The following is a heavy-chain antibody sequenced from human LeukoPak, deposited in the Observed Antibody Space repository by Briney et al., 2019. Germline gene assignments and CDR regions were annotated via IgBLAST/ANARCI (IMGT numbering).Heavy chain of an antibody. J-gene: IGHJ4*02. CDR3: ARDRLDYYGSGSPHKDY. Sequence: GGSLRLSCAASGFTFSSYAMHWVRQAPGKGLEWVAVISYDGSNKYYADSVKSRFTISRDNSKNTLYLQMNSLRAEDTAVYYCARDRLDYYGSGSPHKDYWGQGTLVTVSS. CDR2: ISYDGSNK. CDR1: GFTFSSYA. V-gene: IGHV3-30-3*01. D-gene: IGHD3-10*01.